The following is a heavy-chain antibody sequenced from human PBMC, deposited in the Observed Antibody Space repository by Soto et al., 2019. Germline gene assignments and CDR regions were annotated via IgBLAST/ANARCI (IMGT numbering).Heavy chain of an antibody. CDR2: INHSGST. D-gene: IGHD6-6*01. CDR3: ARVRGYSSSSLDY. V-gene: IGHV4-34*01. J-gene: IGHJ4*02. CDR1: GGSFSGYY. Sequence: SETLSLTCAVYGGSFSGYYWSWIRQPPGKGLEWIGEINHSGSTNYNPSLKSRVTISVDTSKNQFSLKLSSVTAADTAVYYCARVRGYSSSSLDYWGQGTLVTVSS.